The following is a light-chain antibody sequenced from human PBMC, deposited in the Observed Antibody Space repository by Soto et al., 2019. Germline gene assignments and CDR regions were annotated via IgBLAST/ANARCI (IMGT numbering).Light chain of an antibody. CDR2: DTS. J-gene: IGKJ4*01. CDR3: QQRANWPLT. CDR1: QSVINY. Sequence: NVLMHSKVVLSLTPRATAPLACRASQSVINYLAWYQQKPGQAPRLLIYDTSNRATGIPARFSGSGSGTDFTLIISSLEPEDFAVYYCQQRANWPLTFGGRVKVDI. V-gene: IGKV3-11*01.